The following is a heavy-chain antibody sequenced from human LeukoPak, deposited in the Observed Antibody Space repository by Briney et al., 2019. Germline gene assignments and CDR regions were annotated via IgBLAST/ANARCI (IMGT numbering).Heavy chain of an antibody. D-gene: IGHD4-23*01. J-gene: IGHJ5*01. CDR3: ARDRSGGNYWLDS. CDR2: IYTNGSS. V-gene: IGHV4-4*07. Sequence: SETLSPTCSVSGVSIGSYNWSWIRQPAGKGLEWIGRIYTNGSSNYNPSLKSRVTMSVNTSKNQFSLKLSSVTAAGTAVHYCARDRSGGNYWLDSWGQGTLVTVSS. CDR1: GVSIGSYN.